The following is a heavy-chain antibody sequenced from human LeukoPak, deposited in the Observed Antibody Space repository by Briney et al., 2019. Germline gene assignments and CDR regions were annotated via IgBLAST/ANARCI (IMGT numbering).Heavy chain of an antibody. CDR2: IYSGGST. Sequence: GGSLRLSCAASGFTVSSNYMSWVRQAPGKGLEWVSVIYSGGSTYYADSVKGRFTISRDNSKNTLYLQMNSLRAEDTAVYYCARAAALSAGIRAYYYYMDVWGKGTTVTISS. CDR1: GFTVSSNY. D-gene: IGHD2-2*01. V-gene: IGHV3-53*01. CDR3: ARAAALSAGIRAYYYYMDV. J-gene: IGHJ6*03.